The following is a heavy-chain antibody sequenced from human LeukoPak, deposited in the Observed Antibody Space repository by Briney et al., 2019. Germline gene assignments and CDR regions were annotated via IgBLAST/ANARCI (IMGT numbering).Heavy chain of an antibody. CDR2: RHYSGST. CDR1: GGSISSAY. CDR3: ARHSHRAAVGTFDI. D-gene: IGHD6-13*01. J-gene: IGHJ3*02. V-gene: IGHV4-59*08. Sequence: SETLSLTCTVTGGSISSAYWSWIRQPPGKGLEWIAFRHYSGSTNYNPSLKSRVTISLDTSKNQFSLRLSSVTAADTAVYYCARHSHRAAVGTFDIWGQGTMVTVSS.